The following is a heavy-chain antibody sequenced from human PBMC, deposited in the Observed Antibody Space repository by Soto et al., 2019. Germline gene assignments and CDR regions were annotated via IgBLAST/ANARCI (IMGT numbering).Heavy chain of an antibody. CDR1: GGSFSGYY. CDR2: INHSGST. CDR3: ARGLGDEQQLEQSDY. D-gene: IGHD6-13*01. J-gene: IGHJ4*02. V-gene: IGHV4-34*01. Sequence: PSETLSLTCAVYGGSFSGYYWSWIRQPPGKGLEWIGEINHSGSTNYNPSLKSRVTISVDTSKNQFSLKLSSVTAADTAVYYWARGLGDEQQLEQSDYWGQGTLVTVS.